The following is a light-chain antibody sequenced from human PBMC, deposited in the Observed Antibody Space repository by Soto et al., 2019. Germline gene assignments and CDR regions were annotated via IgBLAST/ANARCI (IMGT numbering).Light chain of an antibody. Sequence: DIQMTQSPSTLSASVGDRVTITCRASQTISNWLAWYQQKPGKAPKLLIFDASTLESGVPSRFSGSGSGTDFTLTISSLQPDDFATYYCQQYETFSGAFGPGTKVDIK. CDR2: DAS. J-gene: IGKJ1*01. CDR3: QQYETFSGA. CDR1: QTISNW. V-gene: IGKV1-5*01.